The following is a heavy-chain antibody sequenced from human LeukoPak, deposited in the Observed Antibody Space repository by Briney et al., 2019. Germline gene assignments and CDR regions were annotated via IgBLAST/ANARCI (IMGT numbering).Heavy chain of an antibody. Sequence: GGSLRLSCAASGFTFSSYWMSWFRQAPGKGLEWVSYIGSSGSTIYYADSVEGRFTISRDNAKNSLYLQMNSLRAKDTAVYYCARDRYVGATTAGDSDSWGQGTLVTVSS. CDR1: GFTFSSYW. D-gene: IGHD1-26*01. J-gene: IGHJ4*02. CDR2: IGSSGSTI. V-gene: IGHV3-11*01. CDR3: ARDRYVGATTAGDSDS.